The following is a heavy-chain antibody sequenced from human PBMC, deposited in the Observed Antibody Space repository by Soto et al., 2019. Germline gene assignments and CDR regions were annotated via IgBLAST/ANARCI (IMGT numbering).Heavy chain of an antibody. D-gene: IGHD5-18*01. CDR2: TRNKANSYTT. V-gene: IGHV3-72*01. CDR3: MAYSYGLPDY. CDR1: GFTFSDHY. Sequence: EVQLVESGGGLVQPGGSLRLSCAASGFTFSDHYMDWVRQAPGKGLEWVGRTRNKANSYTTEYAASVKGRFTISRDDSKSSLYLQMNSLKAEDTAVYYCMAYSYGLPDYWGQGTLVTVSS. J-gene: IGHJ4*02.